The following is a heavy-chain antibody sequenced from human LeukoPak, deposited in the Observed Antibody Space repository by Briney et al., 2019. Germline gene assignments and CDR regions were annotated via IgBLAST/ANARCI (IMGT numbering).Heavy chain of an antibody. CDR3: ARGRPSRRGSFVFDY. Sequence: GGSLRLSCAASGFTFSSYSMNWVRQAPGKGLEWVSYISSSSSTIYYADSVEGRFTISRENAKNSLYLQMNSLRAEDTAVYYCARGRPSRRGSFVFDYWGQGTLVTVSS. J-gene: IGHJ4*02. CDR2: ISSSSSTI. V-gene: IGHV3-48*01. D-gene: IGHD2-15*01. CDR1: GFTFSSYS.